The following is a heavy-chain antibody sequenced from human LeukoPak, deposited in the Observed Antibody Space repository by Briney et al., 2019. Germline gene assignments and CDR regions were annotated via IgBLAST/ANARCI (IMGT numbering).Heavy chain of an antibody. Sequence: GGSLRLSCAASGFTVSSNYVTWVRQPPGKGLEWVSVIYSDGSTYYADSVKGRFTMSRDNSKNTLYLQMNSLRAEDTAVYYCAKIVVITGSDYFDYWGQGTLVTVSS. V-gene: IGHV3-53*01. CDR2: IYSDGST. D-gene: IGHD3-22*01. J-gene: IGHJ4*02. CDR1: GFTVSSNY. CDR3: AKIVVITGSDYFDY.